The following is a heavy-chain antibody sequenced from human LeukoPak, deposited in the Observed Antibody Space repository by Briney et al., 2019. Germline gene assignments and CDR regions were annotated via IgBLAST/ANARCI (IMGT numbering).Heavy chain of an antibody. Sequence: PSETLSLTCAVYGGSFSGYYWSWIRQPPGKGLEWIGEINHSGSTNYNPSLKSRVTISVDTSKNQFSLKLSSVTAADTAVYYCARAYSSGWYPDYRGQGTLVTVSS. D-gene: IGHD6-19*01. CDR1: GGSFSGYY. CDR2: INHSGST. CDR3: ARAYSSGWYPDY. J-gene: IGHJ4*02. V-gene: IGHV4-34*01.